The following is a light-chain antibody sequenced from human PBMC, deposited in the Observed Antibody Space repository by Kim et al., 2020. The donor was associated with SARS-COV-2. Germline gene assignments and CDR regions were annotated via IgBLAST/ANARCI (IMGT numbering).Light chain of an antibody. J-gene: IGKJ4*01. V-gene: IGKV1-39*01. CDR3: QQSHTTPWLT. CDR1: QSIGTR. CDR2: AAS. Sequence: DIQMTQSPSSLAAYVGDRVTIACRASQSIGTRLNWYQQRPGKAPKLLIYAASSLQSGVPSRFSGTGSGTDFTLTISSLQPEDFATYYCQQSHTTPWLTFGGGTKV.